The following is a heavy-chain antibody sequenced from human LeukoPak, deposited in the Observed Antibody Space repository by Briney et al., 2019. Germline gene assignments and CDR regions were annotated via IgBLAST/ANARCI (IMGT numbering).Heavy chain of an antibody. CDR2: ITSSSSYI. CDR1: GFTLSSYS. CDR3: ARGGSGWYHWFDS. Sequence: PGGSLRLSCAASGFTLSSYSMNWVRQAPGKGLKWVSSITSSSSYIYYVDSVKGRFTISRDNAKNSLYLQMSSLRAEDTAVYYCARGGSGWYHWFDSWGQGTLVTVSS. D-gene: IGHD6-19*01. J-gene: IGHJ5*01. V-gene: IGHV3-21*01.